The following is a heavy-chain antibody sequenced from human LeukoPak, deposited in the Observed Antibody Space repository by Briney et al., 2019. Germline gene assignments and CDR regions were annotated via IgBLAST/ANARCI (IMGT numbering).Heavy chain of an antibody. CDR1: GGAFSSSA. CDR3: VKKANWFLDY. D-gene: IGHD3-9*01. V-gene: IGHV1-69*01. J-gene: IGHJ4*02. CDR2: IIPVFNSP. Sequence: ASVKVSCKASGGAFSSSAVSWVRQAPGQGLEWMGGIIPVFNSPNYAQKFLGRLTITADESTRTAYMELSSLRSEDTAVYYCVKKANWFLDYWGQGTLVTVSS.